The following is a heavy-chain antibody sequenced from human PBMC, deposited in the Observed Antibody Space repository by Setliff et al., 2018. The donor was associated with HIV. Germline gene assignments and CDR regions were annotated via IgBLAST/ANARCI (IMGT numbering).Heavy chain of an antibody. CDR1: GGTFSSYA. J-gene: IGHJ3*02. V-gene: IGHV1-69*06. Sequence: ASVKVSCKASGGTFSSYAISWVRQAPGQGLEWMGRIIPVFGTANYAQKFQGRVTIIADKSTSTAYMELSSLRSEDTAVYYCARDSSDNFWSAYYNIGGGASDIWGQGTMVTVSS. CDR2: IIPVFGTA. D-gene: IGHD3-3*01. CDR3: ARDSSDNFWSAYYNIGGGASDI.